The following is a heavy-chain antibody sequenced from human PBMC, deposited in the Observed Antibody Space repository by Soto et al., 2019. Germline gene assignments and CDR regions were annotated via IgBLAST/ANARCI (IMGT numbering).Heavy chain of an antibody. CDR1: RESFYIYL. CDR2: INHSEST. CDR3: AIGGLPRHYYYHHGMDV. Sequence: HSESMAIGRALCRESFYIYLWSGICKNPVKGLEWIGEINHSESTNYNPSLKSRVTISVDTSKNQFSLKLSSVTAADTAVYYCAIGGLPRHYYYHHGMDVWGQGPTVSVSS. J-gene: IGHJ6*01. V-gene: IGHV4-34*01.